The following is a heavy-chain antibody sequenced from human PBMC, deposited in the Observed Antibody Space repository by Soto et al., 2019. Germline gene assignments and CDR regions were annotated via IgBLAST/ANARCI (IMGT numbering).Heavy chain of an antibody. D-gene: IGHD3-10*01. CDR3: AKDRGGVWFGELWYYFDY. CDR1: EFTFSSYG. Sequence: QVQLVESGGGVVQPGRSLRLSCAASEFTFSSYGMHWVRQAPGKGLEWVAVISYDGSNKYYADSVKGRFTISRDNSKNTLYLQMNSLRAEDTAVYYCAKDRGGVWFGELWYYFDYWGQGTLVTVSS. J-gene: IGHJ4*02. V-gene: IGHV3-30*18. CDR2: ISYDGSNK.